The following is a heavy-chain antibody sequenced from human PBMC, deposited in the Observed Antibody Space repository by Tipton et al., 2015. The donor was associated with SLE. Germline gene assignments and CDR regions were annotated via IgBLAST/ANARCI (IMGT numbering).Heavy chain of an antibody. J-gene: IGHJ4*02. D-gene: IGHD7-27*01. Sequence: GLVKPSETLSLTCTVSGGSISSSSYYWGWIRQPPGKGLEWIGSSYYSGSTYYSPSLKSRVTIPVDTSKNQFSLKLSSVTAADTAVYYCARSWGWYFDYWGQGTLVTVSS. V-gene: IGHV4-39*07. CDR1: GGSISSSSYY. CDR2: SYYSGST. CDR3: ARSWGWYFDY.